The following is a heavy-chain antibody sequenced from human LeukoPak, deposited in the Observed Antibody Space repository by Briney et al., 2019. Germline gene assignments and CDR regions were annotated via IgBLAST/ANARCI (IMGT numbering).Heavy chain of an antibody. J-gene: IGHJ4*02. D-gene: IGHD4-23*01. Sequence: ASVKVSCKASGDTFSSYAISWVRQAPGQGLEWMGRIIPIFGTANYAQKFQGRVTITADKSASTAYMELSSLRSEDTAVYYCASITVVKDGVYYFDYWGQGTLVTVSS. CDR1: GDTFSSYA. CDR3: ASITVVKDGVYYFDY. V-gene: IGHV1-69*06. CDR2: IIPIFGTA.